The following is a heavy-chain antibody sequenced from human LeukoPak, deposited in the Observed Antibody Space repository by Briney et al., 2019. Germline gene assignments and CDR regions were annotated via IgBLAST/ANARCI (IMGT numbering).Heavy chain of an antibody. CDR2: IRNKANSYST. CDR1: GFTFSDHY. CDR3: ASLPIRQYYGPDV. D-gene: IGHD3-10*01. V-gene: IGHV3-72*01. Sequence: GGSLRLSCAASGFTFSDHYMDWVRQAPGKGLEWVGRIRNKANSYSTEYAASVKGRFTISRDESKNSLYLQMNSLRAEDTAVYYCASLPIRQYYGPDVWGQGTTVTVSS. J-gene: IGHJ6*02.